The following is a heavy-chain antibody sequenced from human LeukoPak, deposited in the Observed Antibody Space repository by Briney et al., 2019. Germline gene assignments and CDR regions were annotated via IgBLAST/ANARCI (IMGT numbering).Heavy chain of an antibody. CDR3: ARDHRGTFDY. V-gene: IGHV3-13*01. Sequence: EGSLRLSCATSGFTFSSHDMHWVRQPTGKGLEWVSAIGTGGFTYYADAVKGRFTISRDNAKKSLYLQMNSLRAEDTAVFYCARDHRGTFDYWGQGTLVTVSS. CDR2: IGTGGFT. J-gene: IGHJ4*02. CDR1: GFTFSSHD.